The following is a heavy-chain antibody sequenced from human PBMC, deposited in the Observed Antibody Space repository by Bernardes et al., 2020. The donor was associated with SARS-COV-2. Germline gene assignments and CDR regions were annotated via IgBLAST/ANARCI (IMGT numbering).Heavy chain of an antibody. CDR2: IYWDDDK. V-gene: IGHV2-5*02. CDR3: AHKVGSSWYGDWFDP. D-gene: IGHD6-13*01. CDR1: GFSLSTSGVG. J-gene: IGHJ5*02. Sequence: SGPTLVKPTQTLTLTCTFSGFSLSTSGVGVGWIRQPPGKALEWLALIYWDDDKRYSPSLKSRLTITKDTPKNQVVLTMTNMDPVDTATYYCAHKVGSSWYGDWFDPWGQGTLVTVSS.